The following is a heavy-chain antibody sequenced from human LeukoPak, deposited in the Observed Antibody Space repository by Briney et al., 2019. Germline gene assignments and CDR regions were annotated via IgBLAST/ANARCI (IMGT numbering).Heavy chain of an antibody. V-gene: IGHV3-30*04. CDR2: ISYDGSNK. D-gene: IGHD1-1*01. CDR1: GFTFSSYA. J-gene: IGHJ4*02. CDR3: AKPQAPGHFDY. Sequence: GSLRLSCAASGFTFSSYAMHWVRQAPGKGLEWVAVISYDGSNKYYADSVKGRFTISRDNSKNTLYLQMNSLRAEDTAVYYCAKPQAPGHFDYWGQGTLVTVSS.